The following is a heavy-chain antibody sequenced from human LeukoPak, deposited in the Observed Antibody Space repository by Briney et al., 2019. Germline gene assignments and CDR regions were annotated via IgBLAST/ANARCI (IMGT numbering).Heavy chain of an antibody. Sequence: ASVKVSCKASGYTFTGYYMHWVRQAPGQGLEWMGWINPNSGGTNYAQKFQGRVTMTRDTSISTAYMELSRLRSDDTAVYYCARDPPGGNDAFDIWGQGTMVTVSS. V-gene: IGHV1-2*02. CDR2: INPNSGGT. CDR1: GYTFTGYY. CDR3: ARDPPGGNDAFDI. J-gene: IGHJ3*02. D-gene: IGHD3-16*01.